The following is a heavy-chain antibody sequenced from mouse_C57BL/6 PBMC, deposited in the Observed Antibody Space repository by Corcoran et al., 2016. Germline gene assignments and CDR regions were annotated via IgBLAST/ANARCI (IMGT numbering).Heavy chain of an antibody. CDR3: ARDDNGSSYDFDY. CDR2: ISYDGSN. D-gene: IGHD1-1*01. J-gene: IGHJ2*01. Sequence: DVQLQESGPGLVKPSQSLSLTCSVTGYSITSGYYWNWIRQFPGNKLEWMGYISYDGSNNYNPSLKNRISITRDTSKNKFFLKLNSVTTEDTATYYWARDDNGSSYDFDYWGQGTTLTVSS. CDR1: GYSITSGYY. V-gene: IGHV3-6*01.